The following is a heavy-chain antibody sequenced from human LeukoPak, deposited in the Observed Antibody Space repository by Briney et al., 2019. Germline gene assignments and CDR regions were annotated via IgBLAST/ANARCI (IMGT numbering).Heavy chain of an antibody. J-gene: IGHJ5*02. Sequence: GGSLRLSCAASGLTFNSFAFTWVRQAPGRGLEWVSAINVRGDGTYYAESVRGRFTISRDNSKNTLYLQMNGLRAEDTALYYCAKDYRYGSAWGPGTLVVVSS. CDR1: GLTFNSFA. CDR3: AKDYRYGSA. CDR2: INVRGDGT. D-gene: IGHD6-19*01. V-gene: IGHV3-23*01.